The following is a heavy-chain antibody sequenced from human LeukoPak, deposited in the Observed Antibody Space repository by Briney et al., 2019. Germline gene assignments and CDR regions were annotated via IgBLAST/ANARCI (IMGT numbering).Heavy chain of an antibody. CDR2: INYSYSV. CDR1: GGSFRCYY. CDR3: ARGQGTVTTH. V-gene: IGHV4-34*01. J-gene: IGHJ4*02. Sequence: SEALSLTCAVYGGSFRCYYWSSIRQPPGKGVGWIEEINYSYSVNNNPSRKSRVSFSLDTSKNQFSLKLSSVTAAATAVYYCARGQGTVTTHWGEGSLVTVSS. D-gene: IGHD4-17*01.